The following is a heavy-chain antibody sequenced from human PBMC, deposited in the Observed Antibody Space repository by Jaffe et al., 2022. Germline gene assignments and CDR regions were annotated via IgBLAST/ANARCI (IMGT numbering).Heavy chain of an antibody. CDR2: IYWNDDK. J-gene: IGHJ5*02. Sequence: QITLKESGPTLVKPTQTLTLTCTFSGFSLSTSGVGVGWIRQPPGKALEWLALIYWNDDKRYSPSLKSRLTITKDTSKNQVVLTMTNMDPVDTATYYCAHRQLLSDCSGGSCYELNWFDPWGQGTLVTVSS. V-gene: IGHV2-5*01. CDR1: GFSLSTSGVG. CDR3: AHRQLLSDCSGGSCYELNWFDP. D-gene: IGHD2-15*01.